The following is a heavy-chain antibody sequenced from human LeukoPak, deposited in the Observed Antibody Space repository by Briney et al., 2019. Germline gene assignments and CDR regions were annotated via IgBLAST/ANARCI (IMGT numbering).Heavy chain of an antibody. D-gene: IGHD6-6*01. J-gene: IGHJ4*02. CDR2: IKEDGSEK. CDR3: ARIGYRSSTFDY. Sequence: GGSLRLSCAAYGFTFSMYWMSWVRQAPGKGLEWVANIKEDGSEKYYVDSVKGRFTVSRDNTKNSLYLQMNSLRVEDTAVYYCARIGYRSSTFDYWGQGTPVTVYS. CDR1: GFTFSMYW. V-gene: IGHV3-7*05.